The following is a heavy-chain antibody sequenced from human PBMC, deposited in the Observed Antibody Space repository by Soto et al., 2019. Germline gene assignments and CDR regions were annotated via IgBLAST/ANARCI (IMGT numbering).Heavy chain of an antibody. Sequence: PWQTLSLTWRISGDTVSTTRAAWNCIRQSPSRALEWLGRTSNTERLNLEYPVSKRGRISSVPDASKHQVSLQLEYVTPDDTAIYYYFRQTCSGTRGYSWFGAWGQGSIVTVS. D-gene: IGHD6-13*01. CDR1: GDTVSTTRAA. CDR2: TSNTERLNL. J-gene: IGHJ5*01. CDR3: FRQTCSGTRGYSWFGA. V-gene: IGHV6-1*01.